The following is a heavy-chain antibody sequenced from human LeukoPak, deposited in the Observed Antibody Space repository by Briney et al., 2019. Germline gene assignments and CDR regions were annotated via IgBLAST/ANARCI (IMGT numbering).Heavy chain of an antibody. J-gene: IGHJ4*02. Sequence: GGSLRLSCADSGVTFSVYSMNWVRQAPGKGLEWVSAISGSGHSTYYSDSVKGRFTVSRDNSKNTVYLQMDSLRAEDTAVYYCAKEMGYCSITSCPPRHPVDSWGQGTLVTVSS. CDR3: AKEMGYCSITSCPPRHPVDS. CDR1: GVTFSVYS. CDR2: ISGSGHST. D-gene: IGHD2-2*01. V-gene: IGHV3-23*01.